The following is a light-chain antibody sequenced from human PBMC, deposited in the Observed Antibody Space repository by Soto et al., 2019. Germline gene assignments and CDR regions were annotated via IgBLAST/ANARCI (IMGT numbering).Light chain of an antibody. CDR1: SSDVGGYNY. CDR2: DVS. Sequence: QSVLTQPASVSGSPGQSITIPCTGTSSDVGGYNYVSWYQHHPGKAPKLIIFDVSNRPSGVSNPFSGSKSGNTASLTISGLQPEDEADYYCSSYTTSNTRQIVFGTGTKVTVL. J-gene: IGLJ1*01. CDR3: SSYTTSNTRQIV. V-gene: IGLV2-14*03.